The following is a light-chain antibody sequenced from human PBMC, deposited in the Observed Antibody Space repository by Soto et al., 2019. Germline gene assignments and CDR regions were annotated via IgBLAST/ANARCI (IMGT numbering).Light chain of an antibody. J-gene: IGKJ1*01. CDR1: QSFSINY. CDR2: CTS. Sequence: EIVLTQSPGTLSLSPGERATLSCRASQSFSINYLAWYQQKPGQAPRLLIYCTSTRATGIPDRFSGSGSGTDFTLTISRLEPEDLAVYYCQQFDSSPRTFGQGTKVEIK. CDR3: QQFDSSPRT. V-gene: IGKV3-20*01.